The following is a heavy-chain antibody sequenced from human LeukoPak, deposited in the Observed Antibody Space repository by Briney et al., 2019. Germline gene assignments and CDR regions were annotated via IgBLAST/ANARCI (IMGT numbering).Heavy chain of an antibody. CDR3: ARDYTTYCGGDCPSGY. J-gene: IGHJ4*02. CDR2: ISSSGSTI. D-gene: IGHD2-21*02. Sequence: PGGSLRLSCAASGFTFSDYYMSWLRQAPGKGLEWVSYISSSGSTIYYADSVKGRFTISRYNAKNSLYLQMNSLRAEDTAVYYCARDYTTYCGGDCPSGYWGQGTLVTVSS. V-gene: IGHV3-11*04. CDR1: GFTFSDYY.